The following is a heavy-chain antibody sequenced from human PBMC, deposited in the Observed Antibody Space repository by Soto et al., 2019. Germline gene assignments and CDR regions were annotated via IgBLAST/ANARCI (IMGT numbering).Heavy chain of an antibody. CDR3: ARGRLVPAVNFDD. CDR2: IYHSGST. Sequence: LSLTCAVSGGSISSGDYSWSWIRQPPGKGLEWIGYIYHSGSTYYNPSLKSRVTISVDRSKNQFSLKVNSVTAADTAVYYCARGRLVPAVNFDDWGLGTLVTVSS. V-gene: IGHV4-30-2*01. J-gene: IGHJ4*02. CDR1: GGSISSGDYS. D-gene: IGHD2-2*01.